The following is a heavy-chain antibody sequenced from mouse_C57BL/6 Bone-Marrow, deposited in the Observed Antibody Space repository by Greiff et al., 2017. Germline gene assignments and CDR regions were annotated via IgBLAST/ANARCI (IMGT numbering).Heavy chain of an antibody. Sequence: DVKLVESGGGLVKPGGSLKLSCAASGFTFSDYGMHWVRQAPEKGLEWVAYISSGSSTIYYADTVKGRFTISRDNAKNTLFLQMTSLRSEDTAMYYCARRATMVTTEAMDYWGQGTSVTVSS. CDR1: GFTFSDYG. CDR2: ISSGSSTI. V-gene: IGHV5-17*01. CDR3: ARRATMVTTEAMDY. D-gene: IGHD2-2*01. J-gene: IGHJ4*01.